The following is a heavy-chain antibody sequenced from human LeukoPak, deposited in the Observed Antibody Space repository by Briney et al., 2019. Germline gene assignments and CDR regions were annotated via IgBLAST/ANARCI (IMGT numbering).Heavy chain of an antibody. CDR2: TCYRSKWYN. Sequence: SQTLSLTCAISGDSVSSNSAAWNWIRQSPSRGLEWLGRTCYRSKWYNDYAVSVKSRITINPDTSKNQFSLQLNSVTPEDTAVYYCARTKGIAVAGTYDYWGQGTLVTVSS. V-gene: IGHV6-1*01. J-gene: IGHJ4*02. D-gene: IGHD6-19*01. CDR3: ARTKGIAVAGTYDY. CDR1: GDSVSSNSAA.